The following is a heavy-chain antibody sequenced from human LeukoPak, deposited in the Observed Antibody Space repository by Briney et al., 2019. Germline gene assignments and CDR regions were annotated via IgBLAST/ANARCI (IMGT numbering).Heavy chain of an antibody. Sequence: GASVKVSCKASGYTFTGYYMHWVRQALGQGLEWMGWINPNSGGTNYAQKFQGRVTMTRDTSISTAYMELSRLRSDDTAVYYCARDSGYYYDSSGYYRKGPFDYWGQGTLVTVSS. CDR3: ARDSGYYYDSSGYYRKGPFDY. CDR2: INPNSGGT. CDR1: GYTFTGYY. D-gene: IGHD3-22*01. J-gene: IGHJ4*02. V-gene: IGHV1-2*02.